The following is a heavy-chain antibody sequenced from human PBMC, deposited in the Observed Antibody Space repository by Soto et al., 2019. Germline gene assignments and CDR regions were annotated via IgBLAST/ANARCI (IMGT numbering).Heavy chain of an antibody. CDR2: IKHDGSEK. D-gene: IGHD3-22*01. CDR1: GFTLSDSW. CDR3: VRVGRYDSSGYYYGFDY. Sequence: LRLSCATSGFTLSDSWMSWVRQAPGKGLEWVANIKHDGSEKYYVDSVKGRFTISRDNAKKSLFLQLNSLSAEDTAVYYCVRVGRYDSSGYYYGFDYWGQGALVTVSS. J-gene: IGHJ4*02. V-gene: IGHV3-7*03.